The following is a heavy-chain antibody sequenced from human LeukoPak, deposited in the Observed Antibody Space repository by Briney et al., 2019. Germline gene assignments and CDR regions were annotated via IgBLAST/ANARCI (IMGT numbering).Heavy chain of an antibody. CDR1: GASIKNSPYY. CDR2: VSEGGAT. V-gene: IGHV4-39*01. CDR3: ARSYYYDYRQIDY. J-gene: IGHJ4*02. D-gene: IGHD3-22*01. Sequence: SETLSLTCTVSGASIKNSPYYWGWIRQPPGKGLEWIGSVSEGGATYYNPSLKSRTIISVDTSKNQFSLNLNSVTAADTAVFYCARSYYYDYRQIDYWGQGTLVTASS.